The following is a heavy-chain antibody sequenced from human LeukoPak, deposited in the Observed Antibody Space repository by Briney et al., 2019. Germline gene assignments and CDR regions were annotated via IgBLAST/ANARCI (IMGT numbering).Heavy chain of an antibody. CDR3: ARAGEVYSSTYWFDP. CDR2: INHSGST. CDR1: GGSLSGYY. J-gene: IGHJ5*02. V-gene: IGHV4-34*01. Sequence: PSETLSLTCAVYGGSLSGYYWSWIRQPPGKGLEWIGEINHSGSTNYNPSLKSRVTISVDTSKNQFSLKLSSVTAADTAVYYCARAGEVYSSTYWFDPWGQGTLVTVSS. D-gene: IGHD3-3*01.